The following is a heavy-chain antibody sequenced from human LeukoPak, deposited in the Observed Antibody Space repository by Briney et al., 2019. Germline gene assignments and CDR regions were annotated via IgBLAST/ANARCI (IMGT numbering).Heavy chain of an antibody. J-gene: IGHJ3*02. Sequence: GGSLRLSCAASGFTFSSYGMSWVRQAPGKGLEWVSSISSSSSYIYYADSVKGRFTISRDNAKNSLYLQMNSLRAEDTAVYYCARDRFARDAFDIWGQGTMVTVSS. CDR3: ARDRFARDAFDI. CDR1: GFTFSSYG. CDR2: ISSSSSYI. V-gene: IGHV3-21*01.